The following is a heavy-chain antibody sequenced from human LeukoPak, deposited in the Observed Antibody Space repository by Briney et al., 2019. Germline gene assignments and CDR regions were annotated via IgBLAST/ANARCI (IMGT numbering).Heavy chain of an antibody. CDR3: ARDLEWELLFDY. D-gene: IGHD1-26*01. V-gene: IGHV1-46*01. CDR1: GYTFTNYF. CDR2: INPSGGST. Sequence: ASVKVSCKASGYTFTNYFMHWVRQAPGQGLEWMGIINPSGGSTTYAQKFQGRVTMTRDTSISTAYMELSRLRSDDTAVYYCARDLEWELLFDYWGQGTLVTVSS. J-gene: IGHJ4*02.